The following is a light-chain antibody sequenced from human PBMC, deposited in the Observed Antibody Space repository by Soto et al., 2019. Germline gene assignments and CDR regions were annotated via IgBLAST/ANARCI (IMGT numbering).Light chain of an antibody. CDR1: QSISSW. CDR2: KAS. Sequence: DIQMTQSPSTLSASVGDRVTITCRASQSISSWLAWYQQKPGKAPNLLIYKASSLESGVPSRFSGSGSGSEFTITISSLQPDDFASYYGQQYNSYWTFGQGTKVEIK. CDR3: QQYNSYWT. J-gene: IGKJ1*01. V-gene: IGKV1-5*03.